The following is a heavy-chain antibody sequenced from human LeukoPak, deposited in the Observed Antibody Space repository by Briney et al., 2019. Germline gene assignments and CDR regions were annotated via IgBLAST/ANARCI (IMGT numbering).Heavy chain of an antibody. D-gene: IGHD5-12*01. Sequence: ASVKVSCKASGYTFTSYGISWVRQAPGQGLEWMGWISAYNGNTNYAQTLQGRVTMTTDTSTSTAYMELRSLRSDDTAVYYCASVNSGYDPYYYYYYMDVWGKGTTVTVSS. CDR1: GYTFTSYG. J-gene: IGHJ6*03. V-gene: IGHV1-18*01. CDR2: ISAYNGNT. CDR3: ASVNSGYDPYYYYYYMDV.